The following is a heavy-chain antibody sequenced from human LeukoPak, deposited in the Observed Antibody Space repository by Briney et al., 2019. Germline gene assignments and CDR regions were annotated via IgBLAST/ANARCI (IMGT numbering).Heavy chain of an antibody. CDR1: GYSFTNYW. Sequence: GESLKISCKASGYSFTNYWIGWVRQMPGKGLEWMGITYPGDSDTKYSPSFQGQVTISADKSINTAYLQWISLRASDTAMYYCARQGTIVAGTLGTTFDYWGQGTLLTVSS. CDR2: TYPGDSDT. J-gene: IGHJ4*02. D-gene: IGHD5-12*01. CDR3: ARQGTIVAGTLGTTFDY. V-gene: IGHV5-51*01.